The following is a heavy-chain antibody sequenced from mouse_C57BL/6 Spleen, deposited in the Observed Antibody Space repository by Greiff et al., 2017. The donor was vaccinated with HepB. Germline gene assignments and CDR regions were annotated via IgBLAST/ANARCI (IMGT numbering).Heavy chain of an antibody. CDR3: ARDYYGSRGTYAMDY. J-gene: IGHJ4*01. D-gene: IGHD1-1*01. V-gene: IGHV1-80*01. CDR1: GYAFSSYW. Sequence: VQLQESGAELVKPGASVKISCKASGYAFSSYWINWVKQRPGKGLEWIGQIYPGDGDTNYNGKFKGKATLTADKSSSTAYMQLSSLTSEDSAVYFCARDYYGSRGTYAMDYWGQGTSVTVSS. CDR2: IYPGDGDT.